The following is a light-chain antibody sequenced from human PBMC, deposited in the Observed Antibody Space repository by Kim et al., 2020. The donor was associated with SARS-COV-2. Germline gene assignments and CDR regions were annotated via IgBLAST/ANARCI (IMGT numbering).Light chain of an antibody. CDR1: STDVGGSNY. V-gene: IGLV2-8*01. Sequence: GQSVAISCTGTSTDVGGSNYVSWYQQHPGKAPILIIYEVSKRPSGVPDRFSGSKSGNASSLTVTGLQAEDEADYYCCSYAGSQNYVFGTGTKVTVL. CDR3: CSYAGSQNYV. CDR2: EVS. J-gene: IGLJ1*01.